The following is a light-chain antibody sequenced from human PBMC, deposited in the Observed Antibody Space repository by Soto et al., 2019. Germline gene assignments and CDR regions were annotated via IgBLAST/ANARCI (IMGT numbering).Light chain of an antibody. CDR2: DVS. J-gene: IGLJ2*01. V-gene: IGLV2-14*01. CDR1: SSDVGGYNY. CDR3: SSYTRSSTRV. Sequence: QSVLTQPASVSGSPGQSITISCTGTSSDVGGYNYVSWSQQHPGKAPKLMIYDVSNRPSGVSNRFSGSKSGNTASLTISGLQAEDEADYYCSSYTRSSTRVFGGGTKLTVL.